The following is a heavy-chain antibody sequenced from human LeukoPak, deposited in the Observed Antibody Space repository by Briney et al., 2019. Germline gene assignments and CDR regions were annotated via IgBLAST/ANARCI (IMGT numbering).Heavy chain of an antibody. CDR2: IYHTGRT. V-gene: IGHV4-30-2*01. CDR1: GFTFSNCA. J-gene: IGHJ5*02. D-gene: IGHD3-16*02. CDR3: AGYIMMTFGGVVVQGSRYGGWFDP. Sequence: LRLSCAASGFTFSNCAMSWIRQPPGKGLEWIGNIYHTGRTYYNPSLRSRVTISVDGSKSQLSLELSSVTAADTAVYYCAGYIMMTFGGVVVQGSRYGGWFDPWGQGTLVTVSS.